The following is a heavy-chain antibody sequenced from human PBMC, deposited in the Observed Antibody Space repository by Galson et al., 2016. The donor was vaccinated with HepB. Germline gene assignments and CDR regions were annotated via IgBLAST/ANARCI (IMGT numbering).Heavy chain of an antibody. Sequence: QSGAEVKKPGESLKISCKASGYTFSTYWVGWVRQMPGKGLEWMGIIYPGDSDTRYSPSFQGQVIISADKSISTAFLQWSSLKASDTAIYYCARQRTIPDMVYYFDFWGQGTPVTVSS. D-gene: IGHD3-3*01. V-gene: IGHV5-51*01. CDR3: ARQRTIPDMVYYFDF. CDR1: GYTFSTYW. CDR2: IYPGDSDT. J-gene: IGHJ4*02.